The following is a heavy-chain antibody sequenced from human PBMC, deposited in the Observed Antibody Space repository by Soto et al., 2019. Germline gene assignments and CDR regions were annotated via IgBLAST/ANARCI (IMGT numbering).Heavy chain of an antibody. J-gene: IGHJ3*02. D-gene: IGHD3-9*01. CDR1: GFTFSNAW. V-gene: IGHV3-15*01. Sequence: PGGSLRLSCAASGFTFSNAWMSWVRQAPGKGLEWVGRIKSKTDGGTTDYAAPVKGRFTISRDDSKNTLYLQMNSLKTEDTAVYYFTTDPYILTGYWSHAFDIWGQGTMVTVSS. CDR3: TTDPYILTGYWSHAFDI. CDR2: IKSKTDGGTT.